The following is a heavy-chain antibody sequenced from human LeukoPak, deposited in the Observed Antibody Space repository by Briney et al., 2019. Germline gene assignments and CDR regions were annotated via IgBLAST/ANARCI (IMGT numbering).Heavy chain of an antibody. D-gene: IGHD5-12*01. V-gene: IGHV3-23*01. J-gene: IGHJ4*02. CDR2: ISGSGGST. CDR3: AKDPSYSGYGTYDY. Sequence: QPGGSLRLSCAASGFTFSSYAMHWVRQAPGKGLEWVSGISGSGGSTYYADSVKGRFTISRDNSKNTLYLQMNSLGAEDTAVYYCAKDPSYSGYGTYDYWGQGTLVTVSS. CDR1: GFTFSSYA.